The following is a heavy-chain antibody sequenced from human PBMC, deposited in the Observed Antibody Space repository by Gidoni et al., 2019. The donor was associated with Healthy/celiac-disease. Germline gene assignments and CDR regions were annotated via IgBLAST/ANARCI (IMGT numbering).Heavy chain of an antibody. CDR3: ARGGQLRQKYYYYGMDV. CDR2: ISSSSSYI. J-gene: IGHJ6*02. CDR1: GFTFSSYR. Sequence: EVQLLESGVGLVKPGGSLRLSCAASGFTFSSYRMNWVRQAPGKGLEWVSSISSSSSYIYYADSVKGRFTISRDNAKNSLYLQRNRLRAEETAVYYCARGGQLRQKYYYYGMDVWGQGTTVTVSS. V-gene: IGHV3-21*01. D-gene: IGHD6-6*01.